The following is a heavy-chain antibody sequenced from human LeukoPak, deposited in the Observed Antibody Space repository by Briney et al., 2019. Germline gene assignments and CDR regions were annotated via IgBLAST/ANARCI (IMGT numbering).Heavy chain of an antibody. D-gene: IGHD1-7*01. CDR1: GFTFTSYS. CDR3: VRGGTTSYDY. CDR2: ISSSSSYI. J-gene: IGHJ4*02. V-gene: IGHV3-21*01. Sequence: PGGSLRLSCAASGFTFTSYSMNWVRQAPGKGLEWVSSISSSSSYIYYADSVKGRFTISRDNAKNSLYLQMNSLRGEDTAVYYCVRGGTTSYDYWGQGTLVTVSS.